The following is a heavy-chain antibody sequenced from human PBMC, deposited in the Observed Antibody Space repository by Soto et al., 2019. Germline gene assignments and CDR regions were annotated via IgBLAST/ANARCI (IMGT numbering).Heavy chain of an antibody. CDR1: GGSISSGGYY. CDR2: IYYSGST. J-gene: IGHJ4*02. Sequence: QVQLQESGPGLVKPSQTLSLTCTVSGGSISSGGYYWSWIRQHPGKGLEWIGYIYYSGSTYYNPSLRCRVTISVDTSKNQFSLKLSSVTAADTAVYYCARVPSGCSGGSCYDPYWGQGTLVTVSS. V-gene: IGHV4-31*03. D-gene: IGHD2-15*01. CDR3: ARVPSGCSGGSCYDPY.